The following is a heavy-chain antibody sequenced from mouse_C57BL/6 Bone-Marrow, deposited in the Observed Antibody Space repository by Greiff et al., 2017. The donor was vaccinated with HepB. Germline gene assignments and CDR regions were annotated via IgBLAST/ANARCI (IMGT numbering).Heavy chain of an antibody. CDR1: GYTFTSYW. D-gene: IGHD1-1*01. V-gene: IGHV1-7*01. CDR3: ARGVMSRYFDD. Sequence: VKVVESGAELAKPGASVKLSCKASGYTFTSYWMHWVKQRPGQGLEWIGYINPSSGYTKYNQKFKDKATLTADKSSSTAYMQLSSLTYEDSAVYYCARGVMSRYFDDWGQGTTLTVSS. CDR2: INPSSGYT. J-gene: IGHJ2*01.